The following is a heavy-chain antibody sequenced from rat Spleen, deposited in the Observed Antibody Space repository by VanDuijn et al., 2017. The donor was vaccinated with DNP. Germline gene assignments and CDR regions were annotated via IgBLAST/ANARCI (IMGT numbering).Heavy chain of an antibody. Sequence: EVQLVESGGGLVQPGRSLKLSCVVSGFTFSDYNMAWVRQAPKTGLEWVANIIYDGSRTHYRDSVKGRFTISRDNAKNTLYLQMDSLRSEDTATYYCAGRPPPTRGPFDYWGQGVTVTVSS. J-gene: IGHJ2*01. CDR3: AGRPPPTRGPFDY. CDR1: GFTFSDYN. D-gene: IGHD1-4*01. CDR2: IIYDGSRT. V-gene: IGHV5S10*01.